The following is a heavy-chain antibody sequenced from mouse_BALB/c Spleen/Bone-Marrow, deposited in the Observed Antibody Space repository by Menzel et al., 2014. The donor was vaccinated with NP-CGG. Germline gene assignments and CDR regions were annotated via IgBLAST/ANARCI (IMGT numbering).Heavy chain of an antibody. J-gene: IGHJ4*01. CDR1: GFSLTSYG. CDR3: ARERGGYYGNYDYAKAY. CDR2: IWAGGST. Sequence: QVQLKDSGPGLVAPSQSLSITCTVSGFSLTSYGVHWVRQPPGKGLEWLGVIWAGGSTNYNSALMSRLSISKDNSKSQVFLKMNSLQTDDTAMYYCARERGGYYGNYDYAKAYRGQRSSVTVSS. V-gene: IGHV2-9*02. D-gene: IGHD2-1*01.